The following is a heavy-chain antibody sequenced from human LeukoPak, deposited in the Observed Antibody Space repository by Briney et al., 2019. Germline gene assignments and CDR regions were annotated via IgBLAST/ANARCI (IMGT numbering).Heavy chain of an antibody. Sequence: SGGSLRLSCAASGFTFSSYAMSWVRQAPGKGLEWVSAISGSGGSTYYADSVKGRFTISRDNSKNTLYLQMNSLRAEDTAVYYCAKVKYGGNPRLSAFDIWGQGTMVTVSS. CDR3: AKVKYGGNPRLSAFDI. D-gene: IGHD4-23*01. CDR1: GFTFSSYA. J-gene: IGHJ3*02. CDR2: ISGSGGST. V-gene: IGHV3-23*01.